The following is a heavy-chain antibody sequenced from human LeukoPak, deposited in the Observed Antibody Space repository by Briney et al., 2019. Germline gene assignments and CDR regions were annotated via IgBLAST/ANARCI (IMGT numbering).Heavy chain of an antibody. J-gene: IGHJ4*02. CDR3: ARETIAVAAIDY. CDR2: ISGYGDST. V-gene: IGHV3-64D*09. CDR1: GFTFSGYG. Sequence: GGSLRLSCSGSGFTFSGYGMHWVRQAPGKGLEYVSAISGYGDSTYYADAVKGRFSISRDNSKNMLYLQMSSVRAEDTAVYYCARETIAVAAIDYWGQGTLVTVSS. D-gene: IGHD6-19*01.